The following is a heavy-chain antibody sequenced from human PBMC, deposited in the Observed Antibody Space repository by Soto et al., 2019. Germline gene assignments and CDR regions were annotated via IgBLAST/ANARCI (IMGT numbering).Heavy chain of an antibody. V-gene: IGHV3-23*01. CDR2: ISGSGGST. CDR3: ASRSSGWYFDY. CDR1: GFTFSNYA. J-gene: IGHJ4*02. Sequence: EVQLLESGGGLVQPGGSLRLSCAASGFTFSNYAISWVRQAPGKGLEWVSIISGSGGSTYYADSVKGRFIISRDNSKNTLYPQMNSLRAEDTAVYYCASRSSGWYFDYWGQGTLVTVSS. D-gene: IGHD6-19*01.